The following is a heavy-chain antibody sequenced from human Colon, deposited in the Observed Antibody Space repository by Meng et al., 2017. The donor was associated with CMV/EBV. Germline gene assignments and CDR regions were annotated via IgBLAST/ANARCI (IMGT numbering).Heavy chain of an antibody. V-gene: IGHV3-69-1*02. J-gene: IGHJ4*02. Sequence: GESLKISCEHSGFTLMDSATHWIRQAPGKGLEWVSSITHTSDTYYADSLKGRFTLSRDNAQNSVYLQMDSLTAEDTAIYYCARGWPPDYWGQGTLVTVSS. CDR1: GFTLMDSA. CDR2: ITHTSDT. CDR3: ARGWPPDY. D-gene: IGHD6-13*01.